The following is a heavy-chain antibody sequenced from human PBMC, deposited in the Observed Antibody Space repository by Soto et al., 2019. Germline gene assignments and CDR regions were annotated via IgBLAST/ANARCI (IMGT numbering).Heavy chain of an antibody. V-gene: IGHV3-53*03. CDR2: FYSGART. CDR1: GFTASPNY. CDR3: ASDLSPYYYYALDV. Sequence: PGGPLRLSCATSGFTASPNYMTWVRQAPGKGLEWVAIFYSGARTYYRDSVKGRFTISRDRSKSTLFLQMNNLTAEDTAVYFCASDLSPYYYYALDVWGQGTTVTVSS. J-gene: IGHJ6*02. D-gene: IGHD3-16*02.